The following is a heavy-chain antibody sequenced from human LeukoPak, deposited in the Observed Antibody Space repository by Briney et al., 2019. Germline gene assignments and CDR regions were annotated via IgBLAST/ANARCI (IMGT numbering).Heavy chain of an antibody. CDR3: AKNSAAGLYGMDV. J-gene: IGHJ6*02. CDR2: ISYDGSNK. V-gene: IGHV3-30*18. D-gene: IGHD6-13*01. CDR1: GFTSSSYG. Sequence: PGRSLRLSCAASGFTSSSYGMHWVRQAPGKGLEWVAVISYDGSNKYYADSVKGRFTISRDNSKNTLYLQMNSLRAEDTAVYYCAKNSAAGLYGMDVWGQGTTVTVSS.